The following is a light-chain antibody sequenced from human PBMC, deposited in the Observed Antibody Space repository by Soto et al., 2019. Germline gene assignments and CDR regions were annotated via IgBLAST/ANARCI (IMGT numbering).Light chain of an antibody. Sequence: EIVLTQSPGTLSLSPGERATLSCRASQSVSSSYLAWYQQKPGQAPRPLIYGASSRAIGIPDRFSGSGSGTDFPLTISRLEPEDCAVYYCQQYGSSPWTFGQGTKVEIK. CDR2: GAS. J-gene: IGKJ1*01. CDR1: QSVSSSY. V-gene: IGKV3-20*01. CDR3: QQYGSSPWT.